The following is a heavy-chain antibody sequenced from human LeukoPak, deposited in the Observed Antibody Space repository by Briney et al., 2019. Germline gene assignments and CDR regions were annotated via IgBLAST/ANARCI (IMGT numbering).Heavy chain of an antibody. V-gene: IGHV3-21*01. CDR1: GFSFSIYS. J-gene: IGHJ3*01. CDR2: VSSSSTSI. D-gene: IGHD2-2*01. CDR3: ARGPPCSSTSCYVTGAFDF. Sequence: PGGSLRLSCAASGFSFSIYSMNWVRQAPGKGLEWVSSVSSSSTSIYYADSLKGRFTISRDNAKNSLFLQVNSLGDEDTAVYYCARGPPCSSTSCYVTGAFDFWGQGTMVTVSS.